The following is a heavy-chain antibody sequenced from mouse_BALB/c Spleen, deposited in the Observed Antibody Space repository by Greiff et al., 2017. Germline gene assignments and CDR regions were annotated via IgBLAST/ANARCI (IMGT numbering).Heavy chain of an antibody. J-gene: IGHJ4*01. D-gene: IGHD3-1*01. CDR2: IYPGSGNT. V-gene: IGHV1-77*01. CDR1: GYTFTDYY. CDR3: ARSGARATSMDY. Sequence: VQLQQSGAELARPGASVKLSCKASGYTFTDYYINWVKQRTGQGLEWIGEIYPGSGNTYYNEKFKGKATLTADKSSSTAYMQLSSLTSEDSAVYFCARSGARATSMDYWGQGTSVTVSS.